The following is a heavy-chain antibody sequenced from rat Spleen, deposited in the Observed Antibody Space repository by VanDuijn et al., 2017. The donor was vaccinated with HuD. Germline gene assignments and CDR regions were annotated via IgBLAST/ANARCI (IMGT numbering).Heavy chain of an antibody. CDR3: VRLWDF. D-gene: IGHD4-4*01. Sequence: EVQLAESGGGLVQPGRSLKLSCAASGFTFSDYYMAWVRQAPTKGLEWVASISYDGGSTYYRDSVRGRFTISRDNTKSTLFLQMDSLRSEDTATYYGVRLWDFWGQGVMVIVSS. J-gene: IGHJ2*01. CDR2: ISYDGGST. CDR1: GFTFSDYY. V-gene: IGHV5-20*01.